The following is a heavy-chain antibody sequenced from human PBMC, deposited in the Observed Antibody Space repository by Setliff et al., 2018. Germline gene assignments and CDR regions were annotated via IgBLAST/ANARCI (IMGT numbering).Heavy chain of an antibody. CDR1: GDSISNYY. CDR3: ARAVDSSGYFPYWYFDL. V-gene: IGHV4-4*07. D-gene: IGHD3-22*01. CDR2: IYVTEST. Sequence: SETLSLTCTVSGDSISNYYWNWIRQPAGKGLEWIGRIYVTESTKYNPSLKSRVTMSVDTSKSQFSLNLTSVTAADTAVYFCARAVDSSGYFPYWYFDLWGRGALVTVSS. J-gene: IGHJ2*01.